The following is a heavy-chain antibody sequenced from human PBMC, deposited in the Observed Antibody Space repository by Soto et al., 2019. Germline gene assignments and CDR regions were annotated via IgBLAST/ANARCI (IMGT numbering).Heavy chain of an antibody. CDR3: VRHEYYASGSYS. CDR1: GGSISSINDY. CDR2: IYYSGSS. J-gene: IGHJ5*02. Sequence: QLQLQESGPGLVKPSETLSLTCTVSGGSISSINDYWGWIRQPPGKGLEWIGSIYYSGSSYYNPSLKSRVTISVDTSKNQFCLKLISVTAADTAVYYCVRHEYYASGSYSWGQRTLVTVSS. V-gene: IGHV4-39*01. D-gene: IGHD3-10*01.